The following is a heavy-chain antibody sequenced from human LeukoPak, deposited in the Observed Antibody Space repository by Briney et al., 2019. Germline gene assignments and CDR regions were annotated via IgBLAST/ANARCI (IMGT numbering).Heavy chain of an antibody. D-gene: IGHD1-14*01. CDR3: TRDRSRAEDD. J-gene: IGHJ4*02. V-gene: IGHV3-7*01. CDR1: GFTFSGHW. Sequence: GGSLRLSCAASGFTFSGHWMGWVRQAPGKGLEWVANISQGGSDKYYVDSVKGRFTNSRDNANNLLYLQMNSLRGEDTAVYYCTRDRSRAEDDWGQGTLVTVSS. CDR2: ISQGGSDK.